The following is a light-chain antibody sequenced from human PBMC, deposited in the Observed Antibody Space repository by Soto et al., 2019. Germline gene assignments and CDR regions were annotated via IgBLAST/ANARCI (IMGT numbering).Light chain of an antibody. CDR1: QSVSSST. V-gene: IGKV3-20*01. J-gene: IGKJ3*01. Sequence: EIVLTQSPGTLSLSPGERATLSCRTSQSVSSSTLAWYQQKPGQAPRLLIYGTSTRATGIPGRFSGSGSGTDFTLTISRLEPEDFAVYYCHLYGTLVITFGPGTKVDLK. CDR2: GTS. CDR3: HLYGTLVIT.